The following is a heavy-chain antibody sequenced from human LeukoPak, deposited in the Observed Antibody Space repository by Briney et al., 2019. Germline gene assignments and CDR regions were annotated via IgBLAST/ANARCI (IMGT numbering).Heavy chain of an antibody. V-gene: IGHV4-34*01. Sequence: KPSETLSLTCTVSNGSISSYYWSWIRQPPGKGLEWIGEINHSGSTNYNPSLKSRVTISVDTSKNQFSLKLSSVTAADTAVYYCARGQYCGGDCYSWYFDYWGQGTLVTVSS. J-gene: IGHJ4*02. D-gene: IGHD2-21*02. CDR3: ARGQYCGGDCYSWYFDY. CDR2: INHSGST. CDR1: NGSISSYY.